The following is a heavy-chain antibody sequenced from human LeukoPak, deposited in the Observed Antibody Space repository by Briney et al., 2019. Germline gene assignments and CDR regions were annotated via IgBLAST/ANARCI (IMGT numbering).Heavy chain of an antibody. Sequence: GGSLRLSCAASGFTFDDYAMHWVRQAPGKGLEWVSGISWNSGSIGYADSVKGRFTISRDNAKNSLYLQMNSLRAEDTALYYCARVLWNGDYPRFDYWGQGTLVTVSS. V-gene: IGHV3-9*01. D-gene: IGHD4-17*01. J-gene: IGHJ4*02. CDR1: GFTFDDYA. CDR3: ARVLWNGDYPRFDY. CDR2: ISWNSGSI.